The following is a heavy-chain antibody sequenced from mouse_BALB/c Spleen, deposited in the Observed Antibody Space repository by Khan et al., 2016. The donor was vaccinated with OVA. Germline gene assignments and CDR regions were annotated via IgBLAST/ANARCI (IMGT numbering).Heavy chain of an antibody. J-gene: IGHJ2*01. CDR1: GYSITSDYA. D-gene: IGHD1-1*01. CDR2: ISYSGNT. CDR3: ARVYGGDFDY. V-gene: IGHV3-2*02. Sequence: EVQLQESGPGLVKPSQSLSLTCPVTGYSITSDYAWNWIRQFPGNKLEWMGFISYSGNTNYNPSLKSRASITRDTSKNQFFLHLNSVTTEDTATYYCARVYGGDFDYWGQGTTLTVSS.